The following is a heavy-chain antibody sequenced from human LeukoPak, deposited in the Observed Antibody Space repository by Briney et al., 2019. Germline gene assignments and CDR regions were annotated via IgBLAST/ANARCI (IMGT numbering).Heavy chain of an antibody. CDR1: GYTFTSYG. Sequence: ASVKVSCKASGYTFTSYGISWVRQAPGQGLEWMGWISAYNGNTNYAQKLQGRVTMTTDTSTSTAHMELRSLRSDDTAVYYCARDLGEVGASRFDPWGQGTLVTVSS. J-gene: IGHJ5*02. CDR3: ARDLGEVGASRFDP. D-gene: IGHD1-26*01. CDR2: ISAYNGNT. V-gene: IGHV1-18*01.